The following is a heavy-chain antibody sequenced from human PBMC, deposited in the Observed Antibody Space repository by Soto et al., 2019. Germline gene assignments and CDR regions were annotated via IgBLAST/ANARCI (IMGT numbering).Heavy chain of an antibody. CDR1: GFTFSSYA. V-gene: IGHV3-30-3*01. J-gene: IGHJ6*02. CDR3: ARDGAYSSSWGGGYYYYYYGMDV. CDR2: ISYDGSNK. D-gene: IGHD6-13*01. Sequence: GGSLRLSCAASGFTFSSYAMHWVRQAPGKGLEWVAVISYDGSNKYYADSVKGRFTISRDNSKNTLYLQMNSLRAEDTAVYYCARDGAYSSSWGGGYYYYYYGMDVWGQGTTVTVSS.